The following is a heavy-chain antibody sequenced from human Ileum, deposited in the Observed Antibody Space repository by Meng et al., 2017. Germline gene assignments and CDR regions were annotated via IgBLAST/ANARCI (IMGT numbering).Heavy chain of an antibody. CDR3: ARQPTGYPNWFDP. CDR2: IYSTGTT. D-gene: IGHD3-9*01. J-gene: IGHJ5*02. V-gene: IGHV4-39*07. Sequence: DSGLGVDNASQYPSLTCIFSGCPINCTTYVYSWGWLRQPPGKGLEWIGSIYSTGTTYYNPSLESRVTISRDTSKNQFSLKLTSVTAADTAVYYCARQPTGYPNWFDPWGQGTLVTVSS. CDR1: GCPINCTTYVYS.